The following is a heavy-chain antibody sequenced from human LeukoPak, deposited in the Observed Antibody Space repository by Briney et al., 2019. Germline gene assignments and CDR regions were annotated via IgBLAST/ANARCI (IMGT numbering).Heavy chain of an antibody. Sequence: SGGSLRLSCAASGFTFSSYGMHWVRQAPGKGLEWVAFIRCDGSNKYYADSVKGRFTISRDNSKNTLYLQMNSLRAEDTAVYYCAKDRGSSRFDPWGQGTLVTVSS. J-gene: IGHJ5*02. CDR2: IRCDGSNK. CDR1: GFTFSSYG. D-gene: IGHD6-13*01. CDR3: AKDRGSSRFDP. V-gene: IGHV3-30*02.